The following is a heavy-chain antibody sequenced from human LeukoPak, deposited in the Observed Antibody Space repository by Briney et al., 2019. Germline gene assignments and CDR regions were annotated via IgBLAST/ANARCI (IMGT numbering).Heavy chain of an antibody. Sequence: SVKVSCKASVGTFSSYAISWVRQAPGQGLEWRGRIIPNLGIANYAQKFQERVTITRDMSTSTAYMELSSLRSEDTAVYYCAAEWFGDGPLYYFDYWGQGTLATVSS. D-gene: IGHD3-10*01. CDR1: VGTFSSYA. CDR2: IIPNLGIA. V-gene: IGHV1-69*04. CDR3: AAEWFGDGPLYYFDY. J-gene: IGHJ4*02.